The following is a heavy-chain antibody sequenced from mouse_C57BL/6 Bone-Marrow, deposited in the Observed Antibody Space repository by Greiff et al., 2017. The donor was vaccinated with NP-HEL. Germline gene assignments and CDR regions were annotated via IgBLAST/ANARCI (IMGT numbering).Heavy chain of an antibody. CDR3: ARSFSITTVVPFAY. J-gene: IGHJ3*01. D-gene: IGHD1-1*01. V-gene: IGHV1-54*01. CDR2: INPGSGGT. Sequence: VQLQQSGAELVRPGTSVKVSCKASGYAFTNYLIEWVKQRPGQGLEWIGVINPGSGGTNYNEKVKGKATLTAYNSSSTAYMQLSSLTSEDSAVYFCARSFSITTVVPFAYWGQGTLVTVSA. CDR1: GYAFTNYL.